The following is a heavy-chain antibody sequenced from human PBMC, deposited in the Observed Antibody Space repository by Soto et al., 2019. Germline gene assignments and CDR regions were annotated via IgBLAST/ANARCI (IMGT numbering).Heavy chain of an antibody. J-gene: IGHJ4*02. CDR3: TRPPFYASSGYYEYY. Sequence: GGSLRLSCAASGFTFSGSAMHWVRQASGKGLEWVGRIRSKANSYATAYAASVKGRFTISRDDSKNTAYLQMNSLKTEDTAVYYCTRPPFYASSGYYEYYWGQGTLVTVSS. CDR1: GFTFSGSA. D-gene: IGHD3-22*01. V-gene: IGHV3-73*01. CDR2: IRSKANSYAT.